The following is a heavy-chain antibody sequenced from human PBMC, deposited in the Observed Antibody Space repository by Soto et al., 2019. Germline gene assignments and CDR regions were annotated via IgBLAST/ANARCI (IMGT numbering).Heavy chain of an antibody. Sequence: EVQLVESGGGLVKPGGSLRLSCAASGFTFSNAWMSWVRQAPGKGLEWVGRIKSKTDGGTTDYAAPVKGRFTISRDDSKNTLYLQMNSLKTEDTAVYYCTTDPIAAPPGRWGDYWGQGTLVTVSS. V-gene: IGHV3-15*01. CDR2: IKSKTDGGTT. D-gene: IGHD6-6*01. CDR3: TTDPIAAPPGRWGDY. CDR1: GFTFSNAW. J-gene: IGHJ4*02.